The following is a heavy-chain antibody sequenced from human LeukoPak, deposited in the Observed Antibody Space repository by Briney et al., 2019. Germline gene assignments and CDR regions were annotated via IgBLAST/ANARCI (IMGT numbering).Heavy chain of an antibody. Sequence: GGSLRLSCAASGFTFGNAWMSWVRQAPGKGLEWVSSISGSDTSTYYADSVKGRFTISRDNSKNTLELQMDSLRAEDTAVYYCTKARSASSSSCYNYWGQGILVTVSS. V-gene: IGHV3-23*01. CDR3: TKARSASSSSCYNY. D-gene: IGHD2-2*02. CDR2: ISGSDTST. J-gene: IGHJ4*02. CDR1: GFTFGNAW.